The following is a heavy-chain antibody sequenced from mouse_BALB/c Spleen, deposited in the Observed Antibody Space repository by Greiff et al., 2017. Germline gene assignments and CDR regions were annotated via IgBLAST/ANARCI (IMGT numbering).Heavy chain of an antibody. Sequence: QVHVKQSGPGLVQPSQSLSITCTVSGFSLTSYGVHWVRQSPGKGLEWLGVIWSGGSTDYNAAFISRLSISKDNSKSQVFFKMNSLQANDTAIYYCARKEITTNAMDYWGQGTSVTVSS. CDR3: ARKEITTNAMDY. V-gene: IGHV2-2*02. CDR2: IWSGGST. CDR1: GFSLTSYG. J-gene: IGHJ4*01. D-gene: IGHD2-4*01.